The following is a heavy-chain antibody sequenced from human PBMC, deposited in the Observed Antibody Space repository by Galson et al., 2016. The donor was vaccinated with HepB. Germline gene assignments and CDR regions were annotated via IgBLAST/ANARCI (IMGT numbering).Heavy chain of an antibody. CDR2: ISYDGSSK. V-gene: IGHV3-30-3*02. J-gene: IGHJ6*02. D-gene: IGHD2-15*01. Sequence: SLRLPCRAPGLILNSYAMHWVRRAPGKGLEWVAVISYDGSSKYYADSVKGRSPIARDNSKNTLYLQMNSLRAEDTAVYYCAKRAHATGDYCGMDVWGQGTTVTVSS. CDR1: GLILNSYA. CDR3: AKRAHATGDYCGMDV.